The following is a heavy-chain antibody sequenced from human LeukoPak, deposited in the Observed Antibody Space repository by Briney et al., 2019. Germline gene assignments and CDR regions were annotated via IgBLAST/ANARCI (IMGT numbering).Heavy chain of an antibody. V-gene: IGHV3-23*01. Sequence: GGSLRLSCAASGFTFSSYAMSWVRQAPGKGLEWVSAISAGGGSTYYADSVKGRFTISRDNSKNTLYLQMNSLRAEDTAQYFCARDPNGDYIGAVEFWGRGTVVTVSS. D-gene: IGHD4-17*01. CDR1: GFTFSSYA. CDR3: ARDPNGDYIGAVEF. CDR2: ISAGGGST. J-gene: IGHJ3*01.